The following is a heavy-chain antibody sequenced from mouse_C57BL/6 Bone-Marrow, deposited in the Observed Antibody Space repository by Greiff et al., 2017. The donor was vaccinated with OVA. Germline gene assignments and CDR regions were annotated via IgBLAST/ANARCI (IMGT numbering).Heavy chain of an antibody. J-gene: IGHJ2*01. CDR3: ARNGITTVVAPFDY. V-gene: IGHV1-54*01. CDR1: GYAFTNYL. D-gene: IGHD1-1*01. CDR2: INPGSGGT. Sequence: QVHVKQSGAELVRPGTSVKVSCKASGYAFTNYLIEWVKQRPGQGLEWIGVINPGSGGTNYNEKFKGKATLTADKSSSTAYMQLSSLTSEDSAVYFCARNGITTVVAPFDYGGQGTTLTVSS.